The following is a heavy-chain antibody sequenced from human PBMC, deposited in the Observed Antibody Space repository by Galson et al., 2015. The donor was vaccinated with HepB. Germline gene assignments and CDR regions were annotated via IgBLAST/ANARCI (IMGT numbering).Heavy chain of an antibody. CDR3: ARSHDSSGYYYWYFDL. J-gene: IGHJ2*01. V-gene: IGHV4-59*11. D-gene: IGHD3-22*01. CDR2: IYYSGST. CDR1: GSSISSHY. Sequence: SETLSLTCTVSGSSISSHYWSWIRQPPGKGLEWIGYIYYSGSTNFNPSLKSRVTISVDTSKNQFSLKLSSVTASDTAVYYCARSHDSSGYYYWYFDLWGRGTLVTVSS.